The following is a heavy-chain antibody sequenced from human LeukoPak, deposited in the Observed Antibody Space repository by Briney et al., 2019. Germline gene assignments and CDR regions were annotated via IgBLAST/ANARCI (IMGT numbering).Heavy chain of an antibody. CDR2: ISSSSYI. CDR3: ARENRGYSYGQPDY. Sequence: GGSLRLSCAASGFTFSSYSMNWVRQAPGKGLEWVSSISSSSYIYYADSVKGRFTISRDNAKNSLYLQMNSLRAEDTAVYYCARENRGYSYGQPDYWGQGTLVTVSS. D-gene: IGHD5-18*01. CDR1: GFTFSSYS. V-gene: IGHV3-21*01. J-gene: IGHJ4*02.